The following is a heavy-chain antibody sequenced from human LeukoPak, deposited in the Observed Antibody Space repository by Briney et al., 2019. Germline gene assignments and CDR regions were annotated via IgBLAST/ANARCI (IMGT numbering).Heavy chain of an antibody. CDR2: ISSSGSTI. CDR3: AKDGQQLVPYYYYYYMDV. Sequence: PGGSLRLSCAASGFTFSSYAMSWVRQAPGKGLEWVSYISSSGSTIYYADSVKGRFTISRDNSKNTLYLQMNSLRAEDTAVYYCAKDGQQLVPYYYYYYMDVWGKGTTVTISS. J-gene: IGHJ6*03. D-gene: IGHD6-13*01. CDR1: GFTFSSYA. V-gene: IGHV3-23*01.